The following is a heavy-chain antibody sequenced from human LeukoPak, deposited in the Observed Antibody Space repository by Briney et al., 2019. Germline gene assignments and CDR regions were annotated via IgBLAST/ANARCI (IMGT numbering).Heavy chain of an antibody. J-gene: IGHJ6*02. CDR1: GFTFSDYY. V-gene: IGHV3-11*01. Sequence: GGSLRLSCAASGFTFSDYYMSWIRQAPGKGLEWVSYISSCGRIIYYADSVKGRFIISRDNAKNSLFLQMNSLRAEDTAVYYCASVHYYGMEVWGQGTTVTVSS. CDR3: ASVHYYGMEV. CDR2: ISSCGRII. D-gene: IGHD2-8*01.